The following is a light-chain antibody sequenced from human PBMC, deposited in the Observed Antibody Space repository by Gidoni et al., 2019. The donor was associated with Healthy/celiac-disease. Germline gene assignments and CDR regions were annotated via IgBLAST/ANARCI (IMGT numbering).Light chain of an antibody. Sequence: DIQLTHSPSSLSASVGDGVTITCRASQGISNSLAWYQQKPGKAPKLLLYAASRLESGVPSRFSGSGSGTDYTLTISSLQPEDFATYYCQQYYSTLWTFGQGTKVEIK. CDR1: QGISNS. CDR2: AAS. V-gene: IGKV1-NL1*01. CDR3: QQYYSTLWT. J-gene: IGKJ1*01.